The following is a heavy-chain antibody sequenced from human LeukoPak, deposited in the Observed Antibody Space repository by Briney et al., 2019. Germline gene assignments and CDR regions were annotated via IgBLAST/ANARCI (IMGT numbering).Heavy chain of an antibody. CDR2: IIASSNFI. CDR3: ARPATGYCSSAGCHWDS. Sequence: GGSLRLSCAASGFTFSTHSMSWVRQAPGKGLEWVSSIIASSNFIHYAESVRGRFTISRDNAKNSLYLQMNSLGAQDTAVYYCARPATGYCSSAGCHWDSWGQGTLVTVSS. CDR1: GFTFSTHS. J-gene: IGHJ4*02. V-gene: IGHV3-21*01. D-gene: IGHD2-2*01.